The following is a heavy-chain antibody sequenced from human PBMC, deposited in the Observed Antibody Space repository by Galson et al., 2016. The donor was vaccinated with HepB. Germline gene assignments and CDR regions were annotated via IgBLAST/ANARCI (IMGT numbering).Heavy chain of an antibody. CDR3: AKDGGYSDGTYDY. CDR1: GFSSSNYA. CDR2: TSGGGPHT. D-gene: IGHD5-18*01. Sequence: SLRLSCAASGFSSSNYAMSWVRQAPGKGLEWVSGTSGGGPHTPYAESLKSRFTVSRDNSENTLYLQMNSLRVDDTAVYYCAKDGGYSDGTYDYWGQGTLVTVSS. J-gene: IGHJ4*02. V-gene: IGHV3-23*01.